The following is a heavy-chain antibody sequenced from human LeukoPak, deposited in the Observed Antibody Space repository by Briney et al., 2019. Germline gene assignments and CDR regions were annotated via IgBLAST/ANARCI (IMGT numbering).Heavy chain of an antibody. CDR1: GFTVRDNY. D-gene: IGHD6-19*01. J-gene: IGHJ4*02. CDR3: ASRVAVVGLDH. CDR2: IYSSGST. V-gene: IGHV3-66*01. Sequence: GGSLRLSCAASGFTVRDNYMSWVRQAPGKGLEWVSVIYSSGSTYYADSVKGRFTISRDNSKNMLFLQMNSLRAEDTAVYYCASRVAVVGLDHWGQGTLVTVSS.